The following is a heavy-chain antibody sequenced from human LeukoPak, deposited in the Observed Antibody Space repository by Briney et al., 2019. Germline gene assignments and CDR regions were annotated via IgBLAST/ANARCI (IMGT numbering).Heavy chain of an antibody. J-gene: IGHJ4*02. CDR3: AKYGTYGDYPFDY. V-gene: IGHV3-23*01. Sequence: SCKASGFTFSSYAIAWVRQAPGKGLEWVSGISDSGGSIHYADSVKGRFTISRDNSKNTLYLQMHSLRAEDTAVYYCAKYGTYGDYPFDYWGQGTLVTVSS. D-gene: IGHD4-17*01. CDR2: ISDSGGSI. CDR1: GFTFSSYA.